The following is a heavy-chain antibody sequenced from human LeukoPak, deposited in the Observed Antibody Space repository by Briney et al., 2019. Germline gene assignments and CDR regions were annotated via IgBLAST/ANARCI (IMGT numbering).Heavy chain of an antibody. Sequence: RGSLRLSCAGSGFRLSSYWMTWVRQAPGKGLEWISYISSSGSTIYYADSVKGRFTISRDNAKNSLYVQMNSLRDEDTAVYYCASHPRYDIYGMDVWGQGTTVTVSS. CDR3: ASHPRYDIYGMDV. V-gene: IGHV3-48*03. CDR2: ISSSGSTI. D-gene: IGHD3-9*01. CDR1: GFRLSSYW. J-gene: IGHJ6*02.